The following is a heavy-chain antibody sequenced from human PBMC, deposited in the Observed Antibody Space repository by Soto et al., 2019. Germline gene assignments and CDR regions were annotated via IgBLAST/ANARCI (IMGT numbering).Heavy chain of an antibody. CDR1: GFTFTTYS. J-gene: IGHJ3*02. V-gene: IGHV3-21*01. CDR3: ARDSASYGSAFDI. CDR2: ISSSSNYI. Sequence: EVHLVESGGGRVKPGGSLRLSCAASGFTFTTYSMNWVRQAPGKGLEWVSSISSSSNYIYYADSVKGRFTISRDNAKNSLYLQMNSRRAEDTAVYYCARDSASYGSAFDIWGQGTMVTVSS. D-gene: IGHD5-18*01.